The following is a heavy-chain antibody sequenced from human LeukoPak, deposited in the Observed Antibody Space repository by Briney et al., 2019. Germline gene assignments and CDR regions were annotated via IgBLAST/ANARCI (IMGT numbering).Heavy chain of an antibody. CDR1: GYTLTSYY. CDR3: ARARSYDSSGEYFQH. Sequence: ASVKVSCKASGYTLTSYYMHSVRQAPGQRLEWMGIINPSGGSTSYAQKFQGRVTMTRDTSTSTVYRELSSLRSEDTAVYYCARARSYDSSGEYFQHWGQGTLVTVSS. J-gene: IGHJ1*01. CDR2: INPSGGST. V-gene: IGHV1-46*01. D-gene: IGHD3-22*01.